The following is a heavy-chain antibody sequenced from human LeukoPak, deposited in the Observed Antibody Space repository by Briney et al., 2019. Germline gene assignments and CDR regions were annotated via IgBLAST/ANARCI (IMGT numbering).Heavy chain of an antibody. J-gene: IGHJ4*02. CDR3: ATSRYGSGYYFDY. CDR1: GDSISSSSYY. D-gene: IGHD3-10*01. CDR2: IYSSETT. Sequence: PSETLSLTCTVSGDSISSSSYYWRWIRQPPGKGLEWIESIYSSETTYYNPSLKSRVTISVDTSKNQFSLRLSSVSAADTAVYYCATSRYGSGYYFDYWGQGTLVTVSS. V-gene: IGHV4-39*01.